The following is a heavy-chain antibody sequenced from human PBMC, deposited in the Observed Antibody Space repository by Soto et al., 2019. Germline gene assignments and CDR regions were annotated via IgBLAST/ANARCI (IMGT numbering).Heavy chain of an antibody. Sequence: ALVKVSCKASGYTFTTYDINWVRQAPGQGLEWMGWMSPHSGNTGYAQKFQGRVTMTRDTSISTAYMELSSLRSEGTAVYYCARSPPEHYFDYWGQGTLVTDSS. J-gene: IGHJ4*02. CDR2: MSPHSGNT. CDR1: GYTFTTYD. V-gene: IGHV1-8*02. CDR3: ARSPPEHYFDY.